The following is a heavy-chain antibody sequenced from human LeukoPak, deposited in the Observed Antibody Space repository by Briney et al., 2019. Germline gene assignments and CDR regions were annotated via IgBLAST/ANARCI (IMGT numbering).Heavy chain of an antibody. J-gene: IGHJ4*02. D-gene: IGHD3-16*02. CDR3: AKSEYDYVWGSYRSSFNY. CDR2: INPNSGGT. V-gene: IGHV1-2*02. CDR1: GYTFTGSY. Sequence: ASVKVSCKASGYTFTGSYMHWVRQAPGQGLEWMGWINPNSGGTNYAQKFQGRVTMTRDTSISTAYMELSRLRSDDTAVYYCAKSEYDYVWGSYRSSFNYWGQGTLVTVSS.